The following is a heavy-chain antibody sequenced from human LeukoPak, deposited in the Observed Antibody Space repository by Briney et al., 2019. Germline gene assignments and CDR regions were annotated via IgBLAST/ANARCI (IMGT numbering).Heavy chain of an antibody. Sequence: SETLSLTCTVSSGSISPNYWSWIRQPPGEGLEWIGYIYYSGSTNYSPSLKSRVTMSIDTSKSQFSLILSSVTAADTAIYYCARVEPGSYPRRAFDIWGQGTMVTVSS. CDR1: SGSISPNY. D-gene: IGHD3-10*01. CDR2: IYYSGST. V-gene: IGHV4-59*01. CDR3: ARVEPGSYPRRAFDI. J-gene: IGHJ3*02.